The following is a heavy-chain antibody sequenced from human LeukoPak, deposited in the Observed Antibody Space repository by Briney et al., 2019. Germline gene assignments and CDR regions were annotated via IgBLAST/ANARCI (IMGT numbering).Heavy chain of an antibody. V-gene: IGHV3-30*02. Sequence: GGSLRLSCAASGFIFSSYGMHWARQSPGKGLEWVAFIRYDGSNKYDADSVKGRFTISRDNSKNTLYLQMNSLRAEDTAVYYCAKDVGIWGQGTLVTVSS. CDR3: AKDVGI. CDR1: GFIFSSYG. CDR2: IRYDGSNK. J-gene: IGHJ4*02. D-gene: IGHD2-15*01.